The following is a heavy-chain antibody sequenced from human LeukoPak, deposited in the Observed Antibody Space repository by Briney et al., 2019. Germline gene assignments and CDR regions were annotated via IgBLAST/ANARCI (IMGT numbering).Heavy chain of an antibody. CDR3: ARAVAGIYYYYGMDV. Sequence: SETLSLTCAVYGGSFSGYYWSWIRQPPGKGLEWIGEINHSGSTNYNPSLKSRVTISVDTSKNQFSLKLSSVTAADTAVYYCARAVAGIYYYYGMDVWGQGTTVTVSS. CDR1: GGSFSGYY. CDR2: INHSGST. J-gene: IGHJ6*02. D-gene: IGHD6-19*01. V-gene: IGHV4-34*01.